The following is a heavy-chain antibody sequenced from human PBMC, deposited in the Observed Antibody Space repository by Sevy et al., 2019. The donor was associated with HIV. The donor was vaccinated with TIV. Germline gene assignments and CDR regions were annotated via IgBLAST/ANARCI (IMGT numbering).Heavy chain of an antibody. CDR1: GFAFSTHA. CDR3: SRDGGYSVKWYPLY. V-gene: IGHV3-30*01. CDR2: ISYDGTET. D-gene: IGHD1-26*01. Sequence: GGCLRLSCAASGFAFSTHAMHWVRQAPGKGLEWVAVISYDGTETFYAASVEGRFTISRDNSKNMLSLQMNSLRPEDTAVYYCSRDGGYSVKWYPLYWGHGTLVPVSS. J-gene: IGHJ4*01.